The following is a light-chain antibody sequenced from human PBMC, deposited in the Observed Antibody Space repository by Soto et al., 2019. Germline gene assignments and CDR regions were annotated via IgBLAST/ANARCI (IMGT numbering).Light chain of an antibody. J-gene: IGKJ1*01. V-gene: IGKV1-5*01. CDR1: QNIERY. Sequence: DIQMTQSPSTLSASVGDRVTITGRASQNIERYMAWYQQKPGRAPSLIIYDASTLERGVPSRFSGSGPGTEFPLIVSNLQPEDVVPDYGQQFKDYVWTFGHWTKV. CDR2: DAS. CDR3: QQFKDYVWT.